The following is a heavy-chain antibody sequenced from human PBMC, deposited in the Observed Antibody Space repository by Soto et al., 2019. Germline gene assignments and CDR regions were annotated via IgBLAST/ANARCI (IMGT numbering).Heavy chain of an antibody. V-gene: IGHV4-30-2*01. CDR3: GRISSHGDYAY. Sequence: SETLSLTCAVSGGSISSGGYSWSWIRQPPGKGLEWIGYIYHSGSTYYNPSLKSRVTISVDTSKNQFSLKLSSVTAADTAVCYCGRISSHGDYAYWGQGTLVTVSS. J-gene: IGHJ4*02. D-gene: IGHD4-17*01. CDR1: GGSISSGGYS. CDR2: IYHSGST.